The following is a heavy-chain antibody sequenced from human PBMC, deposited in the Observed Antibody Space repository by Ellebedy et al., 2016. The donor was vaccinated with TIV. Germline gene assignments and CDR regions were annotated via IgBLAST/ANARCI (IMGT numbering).Heavy chain of an antibody. D-gene: IGHD3-16*01. J-gene: IGHJ3*01. CDR2: ISGTGIST. V-gene: IGHV3-23*01. Sequence: GGSLRLSXAGSGFTFNNYVMIWVRQAPGKGLEWVAAISGTGISTYYADSMKGRFTISRDNSKKTVYLQMNSLRAEDTATYYCAKDLFRSTPTGGAFDFWGQGTMVTVSS. CDR3: AKDLFRSTPTGGAFDF. CDR1: GFTFNNYV.